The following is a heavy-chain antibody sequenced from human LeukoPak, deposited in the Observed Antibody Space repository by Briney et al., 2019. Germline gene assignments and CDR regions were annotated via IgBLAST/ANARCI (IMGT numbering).Heavy chain of an antibody. D-gene: IGHD5-18*01. CDR3: ARAHGDTAMSYFDY. Sequence: GGSLRLSCVASGFTVSSNYMSWVRQAPGKGLEWVSVIYSGGSTYYADSVKGRFTISRDNSKNTLYLQMNSLRAEDTAVYYCARAHGDTAMSYFDYWGQGTLVTVSS. J-gene: IGHJ4*02. CDR2: IYSGGST. V-gene: IGHV3-53*01. CDR1: GFTVSSNY.